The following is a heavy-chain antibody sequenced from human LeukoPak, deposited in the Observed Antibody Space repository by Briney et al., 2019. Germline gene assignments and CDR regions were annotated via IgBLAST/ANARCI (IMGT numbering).Heavy chain of an antibody. D-gene: IGHD3-10*02. CDR3: ARDRRYYVPYYFDY. CDR2: ISAYNGNT. Sequence: ASVKVSCKASGYTFTSYGISWVRQAPGQGLEWMGWISAYNGNTNYAQKLQGRVTMTTDTSTSTAYMELRCLRSDDTAVYYCARDRRYYVPYYFDYWGQGTLVTVSS. CDR1: GYTFTSYG. J-gene: IGHJ4*02. V-gene: IGHV1-18*01.